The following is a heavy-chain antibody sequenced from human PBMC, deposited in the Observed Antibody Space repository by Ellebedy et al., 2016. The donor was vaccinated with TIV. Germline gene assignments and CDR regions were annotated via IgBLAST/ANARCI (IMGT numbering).Heavy chain of an antibody. CDR3: ARLGRLGYDSSGYSLEY. Sequence: GESLKISXKGSGYSFTEYWIAWVRQMPGKGLEWMGIIYPDDSDTRYSPTFQGQVTISADKSISTAYLQWSSLKASDTAMFYCARLGRLGYDSSGYSLEYWGQGTLVTVSS. V-gene: IGHV5-51*01. D-gene: IGHD3-22*01. J-gene: IGHJ4*02. CDR1: GYSFTEYW. CDR2: IYPDDSDT.